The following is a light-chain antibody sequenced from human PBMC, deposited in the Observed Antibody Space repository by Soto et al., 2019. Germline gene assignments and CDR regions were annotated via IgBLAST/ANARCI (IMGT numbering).Light chain of an antibody. V-gene: IGKV3-11*01. CDR2: DAS. J-gene: IGKJ5*01. CDR3: QQRSNWPPIN. CDR1: QSVSSY. Sequence: IVLTHSPATLSFSPGERDTLSFRSSQSVSSYLAWYQQKPGQAPRLLIYDASNRATGIPARFSGSGSGTDFTLTISSLEPEDFAVYYCQQRSNWPPINFGQGTRLEIK.